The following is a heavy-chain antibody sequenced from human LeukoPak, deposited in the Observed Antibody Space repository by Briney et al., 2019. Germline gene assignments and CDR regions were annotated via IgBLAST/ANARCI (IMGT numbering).Heavy chain of an antibody. CDR3: ARESYWGSSAKGFDY. D-gene: IGHD7-27*01. Sequence: QTGGSLRLSCAASGFIFTDYSINWVRQAPGKGLEWISYTDKTSSNIYYADSVKGRFTISRDNAKNSLYLQMNSLRAEDTAVYYCARESYWGSSAKGFDYWGQGTLVTVSS. CDR2: TDKTSSNI. J-gene: IGHJ4*02. CDR1: GFIFTDYS. V-gene: IGHV3-48*01.